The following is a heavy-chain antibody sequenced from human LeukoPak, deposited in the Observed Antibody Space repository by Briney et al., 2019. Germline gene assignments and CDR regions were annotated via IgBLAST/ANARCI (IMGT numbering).Heavy chain of an antibody. V-gene: IGHV4-39*01. CDR2: IYYSGST. CDR1: GGSISSSSYY. CDR3: APIPRTGTTAWFDP. J-gene: IGHJ5*02. D-gene: IGHD1-1*01. Sequence: PSETLSLTCTVSGGSISSSSYYWGWIRQPPGKGLEWIGSIYYSGSTYYNPSLKSRVTISVDTSKNQFSLKLSSVTAADTAVYYCAPIPRTGTTAWFDPWGQGTLVTV.